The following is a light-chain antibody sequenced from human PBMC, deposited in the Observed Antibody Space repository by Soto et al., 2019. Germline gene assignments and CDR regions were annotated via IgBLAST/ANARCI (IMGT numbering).Light chain of an antibody. Sequence: DIQMTQSPSSLSASVGDRVTMTCRARQSISSYLNWYQQKPGKAPKLLIYAASSLKSGVPSRFSGSGSGTDFTLTISSLQPEDFATYYCQQSYSTPLTFGGGTKVEI. V-gene: IGKV1-39*01. J-gene: IGKJ4*01. CDR3: QQSYSTPLT. CDR1: QSISSY. CDR2: AAS.